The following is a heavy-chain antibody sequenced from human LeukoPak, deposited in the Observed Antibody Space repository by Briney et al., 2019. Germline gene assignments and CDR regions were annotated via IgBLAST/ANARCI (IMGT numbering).Heavy chain of an antibody. V-gene: IGHV3-48*02. J-gene: IGHJ4*02. CDR2: ISSSSSSI. D-gene: IGHD3-9*01. CDR1: GFTCSGYG. Sequence: AGYLRRSCSASGFTCSGYGMNWVRQAQGKGLEWVSYISSSSSSIHYADSVKGRFTISRDNAKNSLSLQMNSLRDEDTAVYYCARDRLAVMDYWGQGTLVTVSS. CDR3: ARDRLAVMDY.